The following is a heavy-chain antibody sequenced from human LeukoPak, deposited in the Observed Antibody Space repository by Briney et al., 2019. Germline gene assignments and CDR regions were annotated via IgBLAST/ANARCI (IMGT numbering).Heavy chain of an antibody. CDR3: ARDRGYCRSTSCYSYWFDS. D-gene: IGHD2-2*03. V-gene: IGHV3-48*03. CDR1: GFTFSSYE. CDR2: ISSSGGTI. Sequence: PGGSLGLSCAASGFTFSSYEMNWVRQAPGKGLEWVSFISSSGGTIYYADSVKGRFTISRDNADNSLYLQMNSLRGEDTAVYYCARDRGYCRSTSCYSYWFDSWGQGTMVTVSS. J-gene: IGHJ5*01.